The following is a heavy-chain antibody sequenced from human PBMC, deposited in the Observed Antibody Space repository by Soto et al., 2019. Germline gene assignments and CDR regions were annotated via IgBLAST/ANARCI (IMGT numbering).Heavy chain of an antibody. D-gene: IGHD2-21*01. J-gene: IGHJ4*02. CDR3: APRLFASHSRPLDS. CDR2: LTGSGDST. Sequence: QLLESGGGLIQPGGSLRLSCAASGFAFSSYAMTWVRQAPGKGLEWVSNLTGSGDSTYYADSVKGRFTISRDNSNNTLFLQLSTLRAYDTAVYYCAPRLFASHSRPLDSCGQGILVTVSS. V-gene: IGHV3-23*01. CDR1: GFAFSSYA.